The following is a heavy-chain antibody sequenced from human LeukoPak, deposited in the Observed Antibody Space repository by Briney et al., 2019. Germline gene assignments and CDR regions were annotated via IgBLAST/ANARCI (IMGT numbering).Heavy chain of an antibody. CDR3: ARIYCSGGSCYWGWNYNWFDP. CDR1: DDSISPYY. D-gene: IGHD2-15*01. V-gene: IGHV4-59*01. CDR2: IHYSGST. Sequence: SETLSLTCTVSDDSISPYYWSWIRQSPGKGLEWIGYIHYSGSTNYNPSLKNRITMSVDTSKNQFSLKLTSVTAADTAVYYCARIYCSGGSCYWGWNYNWFDPWGQGTLVTVSS. J-gene: IGHJ5*02.